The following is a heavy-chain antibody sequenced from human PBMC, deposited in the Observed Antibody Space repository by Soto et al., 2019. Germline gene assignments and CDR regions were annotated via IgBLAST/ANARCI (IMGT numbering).Heavy chain of an antibody. J-gene: IGHJ6*03. CDR3: AGTGSLQWYYMDV. CDR1: GDSFSSNSAA. V-gene: IGHV6-1*01. CDR2: TYYRSRWYN. D-gene: IGHD1-7*01. Sequence: SQTLSLTCAISGDSFSSNSAAWNWIRQSPSRGLEWLGRTYYRSRWYNDYAVSVRSRITVNPGTSKNQFSLHLNSVTPEDTAVYYCAGTGSLQWYYMDVWDKGTTVTVSS.